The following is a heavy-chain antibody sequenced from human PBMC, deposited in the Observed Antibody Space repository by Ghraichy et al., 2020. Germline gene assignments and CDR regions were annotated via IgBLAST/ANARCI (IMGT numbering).Heavy chain of an antibody. Sequence: GESLNISCAASGFTVSSNYMSWVRQAPGKGLEWVSVIYSGGSAYYADSVKGRFTISRDNSKNTLYLQMNSLRAEDTAVYYCARDRCSGCNEDYWYFDLWGRGTLVTVSS. D-gene: IGHD6-19*01. J-gene: IGHJ2*01. CDR2: IYSGGSA. CDR1: GFTVSSNY. V-gene: IGHV3-66*01. CDR3: ARDRCSGCNEDYWYFDL.